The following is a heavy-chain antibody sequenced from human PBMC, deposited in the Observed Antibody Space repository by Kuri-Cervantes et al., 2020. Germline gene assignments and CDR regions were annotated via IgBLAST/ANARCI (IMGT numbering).Heavy chain of an antibody. D-gene: IGHD6-19*01. CDR3: ARDYGVYSSGRIDY. CDR1: GYTFTSYG. J-gene: IGHJ4*02. CDR2: ISAYNGNT. Sequence: ASVKVSCKASGYTFTSYGISWVRQAPGQGLEWMGWISAYNGNTNYAQKLQGRVTMTTDTSTGTAYMELRSLRSDDTAVYYCARDYGVYSSGRIDYWGQGTLVTVSS. V-gene: IGHV1-18*01.